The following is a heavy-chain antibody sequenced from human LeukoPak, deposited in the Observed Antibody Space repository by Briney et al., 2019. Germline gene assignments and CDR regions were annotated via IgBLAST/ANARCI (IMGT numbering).Heavy chain of an antibody. J-gene: IGHJ6*03. Sequence: ASGKVSCKASGYTFTGYYMHWVRQAPGQGLEWMGWINPNSGGTNYAQKFQGRVTMTRDTSISTAYMELSRLRSDDTAVYYCARDHRSPPYYYYMDVWGKGTTVTVSS. CDR2: INPNSGGT. CDR3: ARDHRSPPYYYYMDV. V-gene: IGHV1-2*02. CDR1: GYTFTGYY.